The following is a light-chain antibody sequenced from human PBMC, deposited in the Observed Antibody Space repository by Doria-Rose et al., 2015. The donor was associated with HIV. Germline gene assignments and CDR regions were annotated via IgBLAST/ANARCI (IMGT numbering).Light chain of an antibody. Sequence: QPVLTQPPSASGTPGQRVTISCSGSSSNIGRNTVSWYRHLPGTAPKLLIYDNNHRPSGVPDRFSGSKSGTSASLAISGLQSEDETDYYCATWDDSLNGPVFGGGTKLTVI. CDR1: SSNIGRNT. J-gene: IGLJ3*02. CDR3: ATWDDSLNGPV. CDR2: DNN. V-gene: IGLV1-44*01.